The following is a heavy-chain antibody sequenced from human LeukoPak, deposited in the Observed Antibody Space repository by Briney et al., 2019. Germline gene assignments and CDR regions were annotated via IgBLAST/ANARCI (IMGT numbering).Heavy chain of an antibody. CDR3: ARDRVDHWFDP. CDR1: GGSISSYY. Sequence: NASETLSLTCTVSGGSISSYYWSWTRQPAGKGLEWIGRIYTSGSTNYNPSLKSRVTMSVDTSKDQFSLKLSSVTAADTAVYYCARDRVDHWFDPWGQGTLVTVSS. CDR2: IYTSGST. V-gene: IGHV4-4*07. J-gene: IGHJ5*02. D-gene: IGHD2-15*01.